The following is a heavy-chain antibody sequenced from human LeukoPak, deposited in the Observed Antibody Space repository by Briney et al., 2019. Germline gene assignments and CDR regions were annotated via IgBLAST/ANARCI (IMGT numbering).Heavy chain of an antibody. V-gene: IGHV4-34*03. D-gene: IGHD4-17*01. CDR2: INHSGST. CDR1: GGSFSGYY. CDR3: GTNGDYTKWYFDL. Sequence: SETLSLTCAVYGGSFSGYYRSWIRQPPGKGLEWIGEINHSGSTNYNPSLKSRVTISVDTSKNQFSLKLSSVTAADTAVYYCGTNGDYTKWYFDLWGRGTLVTVSS. J-gene: IGHJ2*01.